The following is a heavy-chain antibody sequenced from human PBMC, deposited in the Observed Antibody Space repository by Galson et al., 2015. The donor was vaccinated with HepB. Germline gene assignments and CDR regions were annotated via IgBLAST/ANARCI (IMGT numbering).Heavy chain of an antibody. CDR3: ARDGGDMVRGPCDY. J-gene: IGHJ4*02. V-gene: IGHV1-18*04. CDR1: GYTFTSYG. CDR2: ISAYNGNT. Sequence: SVKVSCKASGYTFTSYGISWVRQAPGQGLEWMGWISAYNGNTNYAQKLQGRVTMTTDTSTSTAYMGLRSLRSDDTAVYYCARDGGDMVRGPCDYWGQGTLVTVSS. D-gene: IGHD3-10*01.